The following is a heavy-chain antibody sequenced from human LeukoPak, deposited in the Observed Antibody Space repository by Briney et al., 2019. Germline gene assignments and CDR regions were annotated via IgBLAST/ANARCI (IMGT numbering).Heavy chain of an antibody. CDR3: AKAPTVGPTGGYYGMDV. D-gene: IGHD4-23*01. CDR1: GFTFSSYA. V-gene: IGHV3-23*01. J-gene: IGHJ6*02. CDR2: ISGSGGST. Sequence: GGSLRLSCAASGFTFSSYAMSWVRQAPGKGLEWVSAISGSGGSTYYADSVKGRFTISRDNSKHTLYLQMNSPRAEDTAAYYCAKAPTVGPTGGYYGMDVWGQGTTVTVSS.